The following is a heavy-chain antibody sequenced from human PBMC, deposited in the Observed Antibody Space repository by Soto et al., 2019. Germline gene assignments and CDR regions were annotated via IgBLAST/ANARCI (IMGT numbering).Heavy chain of an antibody. CDR1: GYTFTSYY. CDR2: INPSGGST. V-gene: IGHV1-46*03. J-gene: IGHJ6*02. Sequence: ASVKVSCKASGYTFTSYYMHWVRQAPGQGLEWMGIINPSGGSTSYAQKFQGRVTMTRDTSTSTVYMELSSLRSEDTAVYYCASSATYYYDSSGYLYYYYYGMDVWGQGTTVTV. D-gene: IGHD3-22*01. CDR3: ASSATYYYDSSGYLYYYYYGMDV.